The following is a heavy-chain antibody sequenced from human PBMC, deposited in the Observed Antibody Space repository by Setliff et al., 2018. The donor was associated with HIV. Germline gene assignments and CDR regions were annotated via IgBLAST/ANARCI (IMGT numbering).Heavy chain of an antibody. CDR2: IYHSGST. Sequence: SETLSLTCTVSGYSISSGYYWGWIRQPPGKGLEWIGSIYHSGSTYYNSSLKGRVTISAATSKNVFSLNMTSVTASDTAVYYCARPVSKNFYGLDVWGLGTTVTVSS. CDR3: ARPVSKNFYGLDV. V-gene: IGHV4-38-2*02. J-gene: IGHJ6*02. CDR1: GYSISSGYY.